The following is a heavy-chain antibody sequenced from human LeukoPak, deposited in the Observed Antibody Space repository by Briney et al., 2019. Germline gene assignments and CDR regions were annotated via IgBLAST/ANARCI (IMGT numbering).Heavy chain of an antibody. CDR2: IYYSGST. V-gene: IGHV4-30-4*08. J-gene: IGHJ3*02. CDR1: GGSISSGDYY. CDR3: ARGRLPYAFDI. Sequence: SQTPSLTCTVSGGSISSGDYYWRWIRQPPGKGLEWIGYIYYSGSTYYNPSLKSRVTISVDTSKNQFSLKLSSVTAADTAVYYCARGRLPYAFDIWGQGTMVTVSS. D-gene: IGHD4-11*01.